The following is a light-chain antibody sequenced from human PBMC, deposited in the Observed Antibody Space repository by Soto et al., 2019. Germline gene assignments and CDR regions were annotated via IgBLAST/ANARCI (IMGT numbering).Light chain of an antibody. Sequence: EIVLTQSPGTLSMSPGERATLSCRASQSVSSRYVAWHQQKPGQAPRLLLSGATNRATGIPDRFSGSGSGTDFTPTISRLAPEDGAVYYCQEYSNSPSSFGPGTKVAIK. J-gene: IGKJ3*01. CDR2: GAT. CDR1: QSVSSRY. CDR3: QEYSNSPSS. V-gene: IGKV3-20*01.